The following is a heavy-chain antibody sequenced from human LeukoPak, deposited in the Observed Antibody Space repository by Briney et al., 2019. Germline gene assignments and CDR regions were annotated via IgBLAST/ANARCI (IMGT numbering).Heavy chain of an antibody. CDR2: ISGNGDST. Sequence: GGSLRLSCAASGFTFSSYAMHWVRQAPGKGLEYVSAISGNGDSTYYANSVKGRLTISRDNSKNTLYLQMGSLRSDDMAVYYCARAPGRYYGDFDYWGQGTLVTVSS. CDR1: GFTFSSYA. J-gene: IGHJ4*02. CDR3: ARAPGRYYGDFDY. D-gene: IGHD4-17*01. V-gene: IGHV3-64*01.